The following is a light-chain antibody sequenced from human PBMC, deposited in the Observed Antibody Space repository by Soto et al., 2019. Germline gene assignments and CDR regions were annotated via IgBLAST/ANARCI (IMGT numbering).Light chain of an antibody. CDR3: HQYGSSRHP. CDR2: GAT. CDR1: QSVSSSY. V-gene: IGKV3-20*01. Sequence: EIVLTQSPGTLSFAPGERATLSCRASQSVSSSYLAWYQQKPGQAPRLLIYGATSRATGIPDRFSGSGSGTDFTLTIRRLEPKDFAVYYCHQYGSSRHPFGQGTKLEIK. J-gene: IGKJ2*01.